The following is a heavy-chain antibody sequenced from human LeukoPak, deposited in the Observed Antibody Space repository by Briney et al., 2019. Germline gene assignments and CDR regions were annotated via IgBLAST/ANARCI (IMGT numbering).Heavy chain of an antibody. CDR2: IGTAGDT. CDR3: ARARIAAAGNSDY. V-gene: IGHV3-13*01. CDR1: GFTFSSYD. Sequence: GGSLRLSCAASGFTFSSYDMHWVRQATGKGLEWVSAIGTAGDTYYPGSVKGRFTISRENAKNSLYLQMNSLRAGGTAVYYCARARIAAAGNSDYWGQGTLVTVSS. D-gene: IGHD6-13*01. J-gene: IGHJ4*02.